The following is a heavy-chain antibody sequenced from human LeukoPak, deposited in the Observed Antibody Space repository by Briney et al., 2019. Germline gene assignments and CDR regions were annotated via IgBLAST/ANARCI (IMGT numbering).Heavy chain of an antibody. Sequence: ASVKVSCKASGYTFTSYYMHWVRQAPGQGLEWMGIINPSGGSTSYAQKFQGRVTMTRDTSTSTVYMELSSMRSEDTAVYYCARQGPHRRYGMDVWGQGTTVTVSS. CDR1: GYTFTSYY. CDR2: INPSGGST. V-gene: IGHV1-46*01. J-gene: IGHJ6*02. CDR3: ARQGPHRRYGMDV.